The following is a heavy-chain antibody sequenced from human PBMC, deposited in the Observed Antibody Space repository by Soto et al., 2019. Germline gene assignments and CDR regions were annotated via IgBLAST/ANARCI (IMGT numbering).Heavy chain of an antibody. CDR1: GFSLSTSGVG. J-gene: IGHJ5*02. D-gene: IGHD6-13*01. Sequence: QITLKESGPTLVKPTQTLTLTCTFSGFSLSTSGVGVGWIRQPPGKALEWLALIYWNDDKRYSPSLKSRLPITKDTSKNQVVLTMTNMDPVDTATYYCAHSSPREITYGSSSWFLNWFDPWGQGTLVTVSS. V-gene: IGHV2-5*01. CDR3: AHSSPREITYGSSSWFLNWFDP. CDR2: IYWNDDK.